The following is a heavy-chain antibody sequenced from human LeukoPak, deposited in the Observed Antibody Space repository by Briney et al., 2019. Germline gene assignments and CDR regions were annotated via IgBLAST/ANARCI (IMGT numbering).Heavy chain of an antibody. J-gene: IGHJ4*02. CDR3: ARDSSGWSKNY. D-gene: IGHD6-19*01. CDR2: ISGSGGST. Sequence: GGSLRLSCAASGFTFSTDAMTWVRQAPGKGLQWVSAISGSGGSTYYGDSVKGRFTISRDNSKNMMYLQTNSLRVEDTAVYYCARDSSGWSKNYWGQGTLVTVSS. CDR1: GFTFSTDA. V-gene: IGHV3-23*01.